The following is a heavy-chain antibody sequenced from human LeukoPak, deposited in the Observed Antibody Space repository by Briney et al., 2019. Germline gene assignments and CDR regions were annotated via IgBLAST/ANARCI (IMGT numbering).Heavy chain of an antibody. V-gene: IGHV4-34*01. CDR3: ARTEGGIAARIRHFDY. CDR1: GGSFSGYY. CDR2: IYHSGST. Sequence: SETLSLTCAVYGGSFSGYYWSWIRQPPGKGLEWIGEIYHSGSTNYNPSLKSRVTISVDKSKNQFSLKLSSVTAADTAVYYCARTEGGIAARIRHFDYWGQGTLVTVSS. J-gene: IGHJ4*02. D-gene: IGHD6-6*01.